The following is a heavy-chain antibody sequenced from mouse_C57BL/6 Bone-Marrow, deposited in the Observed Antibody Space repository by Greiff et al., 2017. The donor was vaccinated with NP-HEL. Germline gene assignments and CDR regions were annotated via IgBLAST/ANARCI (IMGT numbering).Heavy chain of an antibody. Sequence: EVKLVESGGDLVKPGGSLKLSCAASGFTFSSYGMSWVRQTPDKRLEWVATISSGGSYTYYPDSVKGRFTISRDNAKNTLYLQMSSLKSEDTAMYYCARHPPCDVWGTGTTVTVSS. V-gene: IGHV5-6*01. CDR3: ARHPPCDV. J-gene: IGHJ1*03. CDR2: ISSGGSYT. CDR1: GFTFSSYG.